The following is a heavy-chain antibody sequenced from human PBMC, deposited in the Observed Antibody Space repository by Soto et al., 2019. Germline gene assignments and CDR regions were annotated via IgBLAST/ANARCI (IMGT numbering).Heavy chain of an antibody. CDR2: IYHSGST. D-gene: IGHD1-26*01. CDR3: AREEVSGSYGFDY. Sequence: PSETLSLTCAVSGGSISSGGYSWSWIRQPPGKGMEWIGYIYHSGSTYYNPSLKSRVTISVDRSKNQFSLKLSSVTAADTAVYYCAREEVSGSYGFDYWGQGTLVTVSS. CDR1: GGSISSGGYS. V-gene: IGHV4-30-2*01. J-gene: IGHJ4*02.